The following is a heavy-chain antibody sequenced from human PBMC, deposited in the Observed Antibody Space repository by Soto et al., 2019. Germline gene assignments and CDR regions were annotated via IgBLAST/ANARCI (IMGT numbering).Heavy chain of an antibody. CDR1: GFTFSCYS. J-gene: IGHJ4*02. CDR2: ISGSGRTI. V-gene: IGHV3-48*02. Sequence: GGSLTLSCAASGFTFSCYSMNWVRRAQGKGLECVSYISGSGRTIYYADPVKGRFTISRYNAKNSLDLQMNSLRYVDTAVYYCARAASQTSPFDYWGPGTLVTFS. CDR3: ARAASQTSPFDY. D-gene: IGHD2-2*01.